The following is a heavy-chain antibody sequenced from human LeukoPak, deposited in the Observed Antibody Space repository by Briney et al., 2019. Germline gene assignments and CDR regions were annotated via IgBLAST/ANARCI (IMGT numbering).Heavy chain of an antibody. CDR3: ARALLHFDILTGYHNQAYGMDV. J-gene: IGHJ6*02. Sequence: PSETLSLTCTVSGGSISSYYWSWIRQPPGKGLEWIGYIFYSGTTYYNPSLKSRVTISVDTSKNHFSLKLNSVTAADTAVYYCARALLHFDILTGYHNQAYGMDVWGQGTTVTVSS. D-gene: IGHD3-9*01. CDR2: IFYSGTT. V-gene: IGHV4-59*06. CDR1: GGSISSYY.